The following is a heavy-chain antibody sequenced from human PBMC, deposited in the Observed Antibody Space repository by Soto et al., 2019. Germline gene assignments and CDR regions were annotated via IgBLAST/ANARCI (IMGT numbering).Heavy chain of an antibody. D-gene: IGHD5-18*01. CDR1: GCSISSYY. CDR3: ASGRGYSYGSFDY. CDR2: IYYSGST. J-gene: IGHJ4*02. Sequence: SETLSLTSTVSGCSISSYYWSWIRQPPGKGLEWIGYIYYSGSTNYNPSLKSRVTISVDTSKNQFSLKLSSVTAADTAVYYCASGRGYSYGSFDYWGQGTLVTVSS. V-gene: IGHV4-59*01.